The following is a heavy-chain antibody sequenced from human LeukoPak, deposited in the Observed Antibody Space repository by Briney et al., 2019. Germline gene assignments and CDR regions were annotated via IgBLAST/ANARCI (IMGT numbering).Heavy chain of an antibody. D-gene: IGHD6-13*01. CDR3: AKDRDSSSWTPAGFDP. Sequence: GRSLRLSCAASGFTFSSYGMHWVRQAPGKGLEWVAVISYDGSNKYYADSVKGQFTISRDNSKNTLYLQMNSLRAEDTAVYYCAKDRDSSSWTPAGFDPWGQGTLVTVSS. J-gene: IGHJ5*02. CDR2: ISYDGSNK. V-gene: IGHV3-30*18. CDR1: GFTFSSYG.